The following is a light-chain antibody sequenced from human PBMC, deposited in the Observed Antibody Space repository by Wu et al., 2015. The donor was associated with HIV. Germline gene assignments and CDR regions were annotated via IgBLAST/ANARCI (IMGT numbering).Light chain of an antibody. CDR2: DAS. Sequence: GKNATLSCRASQSITSRTLAWYQQTPGQPPRLLIYDASSRATGIPDRFSGSGSGTDFTLTVSRLEPEDFAIYYCQHYGSSQWTFGQGTKVEIK. CDR3: QHYGSSQWT. J-gene: IGKJ1*01. V-gene: IGKV3-20*01. CDR1: QSITSRT.